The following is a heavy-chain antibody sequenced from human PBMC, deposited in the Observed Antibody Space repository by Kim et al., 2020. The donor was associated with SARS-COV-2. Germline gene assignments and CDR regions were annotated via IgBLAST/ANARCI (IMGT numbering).Heavy chain of an antibody. D-gene: IGHD6-19*01. CDR3: ARDRVAVSGGDYFDY. J-gene: IGHJ4*02. Sequence: QRFQGRVTMTRDTSTSTVYMELSSLRSEDTAVYHCARDRVAVSGGDYFDYWGQGTLVTVSS. V-gene: IGHV1-46*01.